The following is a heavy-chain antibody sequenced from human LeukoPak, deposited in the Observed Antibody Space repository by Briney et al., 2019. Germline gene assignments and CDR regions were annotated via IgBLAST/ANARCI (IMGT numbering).Heavy chain of an antibody. V-gene: IGHV3-23*01. Sequence: PGGSLRLSCAASGFTFSSYAMSWVRQAPGKGLEWVSAISGSGGSTYYADSVKGRFTITRDNSKNTLYLQMNSLRAEDTAVYYCAKSSYSSSWYWGSFDYWGQRTLVTVSS. CDR3: AKSSYSSSWYWGSFDY. J-gene: IGHJ4*02. CDR1: GFTFSSYA. CDR2: ISGSGGST. D-gene: IGHD6-13*01.